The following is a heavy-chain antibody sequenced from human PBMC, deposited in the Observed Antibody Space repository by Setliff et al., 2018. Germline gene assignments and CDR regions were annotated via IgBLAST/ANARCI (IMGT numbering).Heavy chain of an antibody. D-gene: IGHD3-10*01. CDR1: GGSISSGDYY. CDR2: TYYSGST. J-gene: IGHJ3*02. Sequence: PSETLSLTCTVSGGSISSGDYYWSWIRQPPGKGLEWIGYTYYSGSTYYNPSLKSRVTISVDTSKNQFSLKLSSVTAADTAVYYCARVEITMVRGVIAADAFDIWSQGTMVTVSS. V-gene: IGHV4-30-4*08. CDR3: ARVEITMVRGVIAADAFDI.